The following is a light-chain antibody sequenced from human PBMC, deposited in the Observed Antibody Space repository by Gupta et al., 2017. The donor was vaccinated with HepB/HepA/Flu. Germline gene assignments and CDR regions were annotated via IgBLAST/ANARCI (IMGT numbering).Light chain of an antibody. V-gene: IGKV2-28*01. CDR2: LGS. CDR1: QSLLHSYGNKY. J-gene: IGKJ2*01. CDR3: TQELQLPYT. Sequence: DIVMTQSALSLSVSPGEAASISCRSSQSLLHSYGNKYLDWYLQKPGQSPQLLIYLGSTRAFGVPERFSGSGSGTDFTLEISRVEAEDVGVYYCTQELQLPYTFGQGTKLDIK.